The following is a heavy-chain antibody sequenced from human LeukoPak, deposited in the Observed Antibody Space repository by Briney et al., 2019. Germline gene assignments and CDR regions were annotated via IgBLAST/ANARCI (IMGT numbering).Heavy chain of an antibody. J-gene: IGHJ6*02. CDR1: GFAFSSYA. CDR3: ARDLFSSGWSQGYYYYGMDV. V-gene: IGHV3-21*01. D-gene: IGHD6-19*01. CDR2: ISSSSSYI. Sequence: GGSLRLSCAASGFAFSSYAMSWVRQAPGKGLEWVSSISSSSSYIYYADSVKGRFTISRDNAKNSLYLQMNSLRAEDTAVYYCARDLFSSGWSQGYYYYGMDVWGQGTTVTVSS.